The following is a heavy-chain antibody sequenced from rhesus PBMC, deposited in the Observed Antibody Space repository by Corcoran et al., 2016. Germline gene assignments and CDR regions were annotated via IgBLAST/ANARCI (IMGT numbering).Heavy chain of an antibody. J-gene: IGHJ4*01. D-gene: IGHD3-16*01. CDR1: GGFISGGYYY. Sequence: QVKLQESGPGLVKPLETLSLTCAVSGGFISGGYYYWRWIRQPPGKGLEWIGGIYSSSGNTYYNPSLKSRVTISKATSTNQFSLKLGSVTAADTAVYYCARSHSGSYYYFDYWGQGVLVTVSS. CDR3: ARSHSGSYYYFDY. CDR2: IYSSSGNT. V-gene: IGHV4S12*01.